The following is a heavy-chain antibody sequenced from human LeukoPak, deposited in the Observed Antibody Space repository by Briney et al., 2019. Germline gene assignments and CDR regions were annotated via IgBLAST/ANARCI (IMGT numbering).Heavy chain of an antibody. CDR2: IYYSGST. CDR3: ASLPGGWLPYYFDY. J-gene: IGHJ4*02. V-gene: IGHV4-39*07. CDR1: GGSISRYF. D-gene: IGHD5-24*01. Sequence: PSETLSLTCTVSGGSISRYFWGWIRQPPGKGLKWIGSIYYSGSTHYNPSLKSRVTMSVDTSKNQFSLKQRSVTAADTAVYFCASLPGGWLPYYFDYWGQGTLVTVSS.